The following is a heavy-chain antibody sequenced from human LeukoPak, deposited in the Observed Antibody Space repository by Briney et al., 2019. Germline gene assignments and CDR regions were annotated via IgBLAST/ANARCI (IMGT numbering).Heavy chain of an antibody. CDR3: ARGELGIDY. D-gene: IGHD1-7*01. J-gene: IGHJ4*02. V-gene: IGHV4-61*02. Sequence: SETLSLTCTVSGGSISSGTYYWSWIRQPAGRGLEWIGRVHTSGDTNYNPSLKSRVTISVDTSKNQFSLKLSSVTAADTAVYYCARGELGIDYWGQGTLVTVSS. CDR2: VHTSGDT. CDR1: GGSISSGTYY.